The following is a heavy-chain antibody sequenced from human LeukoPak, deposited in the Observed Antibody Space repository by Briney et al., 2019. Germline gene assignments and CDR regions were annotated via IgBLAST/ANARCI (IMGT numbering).Heavy chain of an antibody. CDR1: GGSFSGYY. CDR2: INHSGST. V-gene: IGHV4-34*01. J-gene: IGHJ2*01. D-gene: IGHD4-17*01. Sequence: KPSETLSLTCAVYGGSFSGYYWSWIRQPPGKGLEWIGEINHSGSTNYNPSLKSRVTISVDTSKNQFSLKLSSVTAADTAVYYCARGLGYGGNVRYFDLWGRGTLVTVSS. CDR3: ARGLGYGGNVRYFDL.